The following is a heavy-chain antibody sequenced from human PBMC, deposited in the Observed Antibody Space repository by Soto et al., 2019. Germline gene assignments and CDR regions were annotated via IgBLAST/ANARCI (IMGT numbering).Heavy chain of an antibody. J-gene: IGHJ4*02. D-gene: IGHD6-13*01. V-gene: IGHV3-30*04. Sequence: GGSLRLSCTAPGFTFSNYAMHWVRQAPGRGLEWVALISYDGSYQYYGDSVKGRFTISRDNSKNMFYLQMSSLTPDDTAVYFCTKDRTIASRFDSWGQGTLVTVSS. CDR2: ISYDGSYQ. CDR1: GFTFSNYA. CDR3: TKDRTIASRFDS.